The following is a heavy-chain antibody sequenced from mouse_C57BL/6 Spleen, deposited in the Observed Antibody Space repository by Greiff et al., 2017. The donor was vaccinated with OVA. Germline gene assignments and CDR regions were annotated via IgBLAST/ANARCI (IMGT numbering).Heavy chain of an antibody. V-gene: IGHV1-81*01. Sequence: QVQLQQSGAELARPGASVTLSCKASGYTFTSYGISWVKQRPGQGLEWIGEIYPRSGNTYSNEKFKGKATLTADNSSSTAYMELRGLTSEDSAVYFCARKDSNYPWVDYWGQGTTLTVSS. CDR1: GYTFTSYG. J-gene: IGHJ2*01. CDR2: IYPRSGNT. CDR3: ARKDSNYPWVDY. D-gene: IGHD2-5*01.